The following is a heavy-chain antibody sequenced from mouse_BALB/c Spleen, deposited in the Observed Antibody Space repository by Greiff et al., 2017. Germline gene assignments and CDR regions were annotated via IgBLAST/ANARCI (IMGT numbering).Heavy chain of an antibody. CDR3: ARVTIYYDYEYYAMDY. V-gene: IGHV2-9*02. CDR1: GFSLTSYG. J-gene: IGHJ4*01. Sequence: VQLQQSGPGLVAPSQSLSITCTVSGFSLTSYGVHWVRQPPGKGLEWLGVIWAGGSTNYNSALMSRLSISKDNSKSQVFLKMNSLQTDDTAMYYCARVTIYYDYEYYAMDYWGQGTSVTVSS. D-gene: IGHD2-4*01. CDR2: IWAGGST.